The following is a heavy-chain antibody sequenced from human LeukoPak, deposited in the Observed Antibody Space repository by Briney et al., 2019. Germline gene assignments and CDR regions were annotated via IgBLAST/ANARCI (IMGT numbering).Heavy chain of an antibody. Sequence: GRSLRLSCTGSGFTFSDYAMTWVRQAPGKGLEWVGFIRNKANGGSVDYAASVKGRFTISRDDSKTIAYLQMNSLRAEDTAVYYCAKDSSYSSSWYWDHYYGMDVWGQGTTVTVSS. CDR1: GFTFSDYA. J-gene: IGHJ6*02. V-gene: IGHV3-49*04. D-gene: IGHD6-13*01. CDR3: AKDSSYSSSWYWDHYYGMDV. CDR2: IRNKANGGSV.